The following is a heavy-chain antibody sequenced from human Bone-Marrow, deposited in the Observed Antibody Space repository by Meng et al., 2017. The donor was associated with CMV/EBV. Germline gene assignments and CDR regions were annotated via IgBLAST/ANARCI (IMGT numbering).Heavy chain of an antibody. CDR3: ARDADSFGVVIRGAFDI. Sequence: SCKASGYTFTSYDINWVRQAPGKGLEWVAVISYDGSIKYYADSVEGRFTISRDNSKNTLYLQMNSLRVEHTAVYYCARDADSFGVVIRGAFDIWGQGTMVTVSS. V-gene: IGHV3-30-3*01. CDR1: GYTFTSYD. D-gene: IGHD3-3*01. CDR2: ISYDGSIK. J-gene: IGHJ3*02.